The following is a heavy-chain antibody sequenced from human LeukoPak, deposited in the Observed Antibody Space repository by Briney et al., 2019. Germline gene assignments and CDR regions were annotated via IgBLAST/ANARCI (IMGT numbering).Heavy chain of an antibody. CDR3: ARDRPLGYCSSTSCPTDAFDI. CDR2: IRSSSSYI. CDR1: GFTFSSYS. J-gene: IGHJ3*02. V-gene: IGHV3-21*01. Sequence: VGSLRLSCAASGFTFSSYSMSWVRQAPGKGLEWVSSIRSSSSYIYYADSVKGRFTISRDNAKNSLYLQMNSLRAEDTAVYYCARDRPLGYCSSTSCPTDAFDIWGQGTMVTVSS. D-gene: IGHD2-2*01.